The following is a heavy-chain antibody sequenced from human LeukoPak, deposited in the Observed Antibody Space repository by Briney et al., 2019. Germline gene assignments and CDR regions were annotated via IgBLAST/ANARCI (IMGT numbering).Heavy chain of an antibody. CDR1: GGSISSYY. Sequence: KPSETLSLTCTGSGGSISSYYWSWIRQPPGKGLEWIGYVYYSGSTNYNPSLKSRVTISVDTSKNQFSLKLSSVTAADTALYYCARGTGTAVYWGQGTLVTVSS. J-gene: IGHJ4*02. CDR3: ARGTGTAVY. V-gene: IGHV4-59*01. D-gene: IGHD6-19*01. CDR2: VYYSGST.